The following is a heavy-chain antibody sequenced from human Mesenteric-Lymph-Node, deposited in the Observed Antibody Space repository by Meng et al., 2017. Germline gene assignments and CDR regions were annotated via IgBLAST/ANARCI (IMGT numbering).Heavy chain of an antibody. V-gene: IGHV1-8*03. D-gene: IGHD1-26*01. J-gene: IGHJ3*02. CDR3: ARGFGGIVGAMDAFDI. CDR2: MNPNSANT. CDR1: GYTFTNYD. Sequence: ASVKVSCKACGYTFTNYDINWVRQATGQGLEWMGWMNPNSANTGYAQKFQGRVTITRNTSISTAYMELSSLRSEDTAVYYCARGFGGIVGAMDAFDIWGQGTMVTVSS.